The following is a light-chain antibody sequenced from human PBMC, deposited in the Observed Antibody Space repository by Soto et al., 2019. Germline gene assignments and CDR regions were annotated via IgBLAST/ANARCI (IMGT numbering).Light chain of an antibody. V-gene: IGKV3-15*01. J-gene: IGKJ1*01. CDR3: QQYNNWTPVT. Sequence: EIVMTQSPSTLSVSPGERATLSCRASQSVISTLAWYQQKPGQAPRLLIYGASTRATGIPARFSGSGSGTEFTLTISSLQPEDFAVSYCQQYNNWTPVTFGQGTKVDIK. CDR2: GAS. CDR1: QSVIST.